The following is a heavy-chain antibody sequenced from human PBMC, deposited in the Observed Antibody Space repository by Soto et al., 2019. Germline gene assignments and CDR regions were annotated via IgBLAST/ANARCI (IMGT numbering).Heavy chain of an antibody. CDR2: IYHSGST. Sequence: ETLSLTCAVSGYSISSGYYWGWIRQPPGKGLEWIGSIYHSGSTYYNPSLKSRVTISVDTSKNQFSLKLSSVTAADTAVYYCGGSCCHYYGMDVWGQGTTVTVSS. D-gene: IGHD2-15*01. V-gene: IGHV4-38-2*01. CDR3: GGSCCHYYGMDV. J-gene: IGHJ6*02. CDR1: GYSISSGYY.